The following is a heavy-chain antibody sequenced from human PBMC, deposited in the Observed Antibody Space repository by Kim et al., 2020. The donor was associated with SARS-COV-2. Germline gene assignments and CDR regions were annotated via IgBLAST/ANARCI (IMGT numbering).Heavy chain of an antibody. J-gene: IGHJ6*02. CDR1: GYTFTSYG. V-gene: IGHV1-18*01. CDR3: ARTSSSRRVLYYYYGMDV. D-gene: IGHD6-13*01. Sequence: ASVKVSCKASGYTFTSYGISWVRQAPGQGLEWMGWISAYNGNTNYAQKLQGRVTMTTDTSTSTAYMELRSLRSDDTAVYYCARTSSSRRVLYYYYGMDVWGQGTTVTVSS. CDR2: ISAYNGNT.